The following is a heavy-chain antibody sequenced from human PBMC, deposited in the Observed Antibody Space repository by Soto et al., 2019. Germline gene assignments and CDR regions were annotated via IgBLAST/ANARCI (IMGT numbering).Heavy chain of an antibody. D-gene: IGHD3-3*01. CDR1: GGSISSSSYY. Sequence: QLQLQESGPGLVKPSETLSLTCTVSGGSISSSSYYWGWIRQPPGKGLEWIGSIYYSGSTYYNPSLKSRVTISVDTSKNQFSLKLSSVTAADTAVYYCALGREWLLWDYYYYYGMDVWGQGTTVTVSS. J-gene: IGHJ6*02. CDR3: ALGREWLLWDYYYYYGMDV. V-gene: IGHV4-39*01. CDR2: IYYSGST.